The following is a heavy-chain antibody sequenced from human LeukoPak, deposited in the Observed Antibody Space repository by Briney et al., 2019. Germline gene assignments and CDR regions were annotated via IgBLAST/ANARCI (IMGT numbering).Heavy chain of an antibody. CDR1: GFTFSSYA. V-gene: IGHV3-23*01. J-gene: IGHJ4*02. CDR2: ISGSGDST. Sequence: GGSLRLSCAASGFTFSSYAMNWVRQAPGKGLEWVSGISGSGDSTYYADSVKGRFTISRDNSKNTLYLQLNSLRAEDTAIYYCAKEGPHRGSYYLNFDYWGQGTLVTVSS. D-gene: IGHD1-26*01. CDR3: AKEGPHRGSYYLNFDY.